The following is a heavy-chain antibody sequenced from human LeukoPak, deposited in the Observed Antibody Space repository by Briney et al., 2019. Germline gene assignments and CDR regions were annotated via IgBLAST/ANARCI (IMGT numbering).Heavy chain of an antibody. CDR2: IKSKTDGGTT. CDR1: GFTFSNAW. V-gene: IGHV3-15*01. J-gene: IGHJ4*02. CDR3: TTHYDSSGYYPN. Sequence: GGSLRLSCAASGFTFSNAWMSWVRQAPGKGLEWVGRIKSKTDGGTTDYAAPVKGRFTISRDDSKNTLYLQMNSLKTEDTAVYYCTTHYDSSGYYPNWGQGTLVTVSS. D-gene: IGHD3-22*01.